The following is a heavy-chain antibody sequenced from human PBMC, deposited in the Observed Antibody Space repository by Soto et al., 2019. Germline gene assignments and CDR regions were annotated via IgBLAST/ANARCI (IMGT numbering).Heavy chain of an antibody. Sequence: GGSLRLSCAASGFTFSSYWMSWVRQAPGKGLEWVANIKQDGSEKYYVDSVKGRFTISRDNAKNSLYLQMNSLRAEDTAVYYCARDRIRYCSGGSCYPPGGDAFDIWGQGTMVTVSS. J-gene: IGHJ3*02. CDR1: GFTFSSYW. D-gene: IGHD2-15*01. V-gene: IGHV3-7*01. CDR3: ARDRIRYCSGGSCYPPGGDAFDI. CDR2: IKQDGSEK.